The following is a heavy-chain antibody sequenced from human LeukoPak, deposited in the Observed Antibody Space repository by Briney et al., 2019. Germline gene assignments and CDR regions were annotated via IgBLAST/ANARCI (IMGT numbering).Heavy chain of an antibody. V-gene: IGHV4-34*01. J-gene: IGHJ4*02. CDR3: ARVGDYYAANDY. CDR2: INHSGST. Sequence: SETLSLTCAVYGGSFSGYYWSWIRQPPGKGLEWIGEINHSGSTNYNPSLKSRVTISVDTSKNQFSLKLSSVTAADTAVYYCARVGDYYAANDYWGQGTLVTVSP. CDR1: GGSFSGYY. D-gene: IGHD3-10*01.